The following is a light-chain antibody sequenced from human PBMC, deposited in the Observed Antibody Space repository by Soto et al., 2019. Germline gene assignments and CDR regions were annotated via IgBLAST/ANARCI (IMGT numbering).Light chain of an antibody. Sequence: DIVLTQSPGTLSLSPGERGTLSCRASQTFSNSFLSWFQQLPGQAPRLLIYGATMRATGIPDRFSGSGSGTDFTLTISRLEPEDFAVYYCQQCGSSSTFGQGTRLEIK. V-gene: IGKV3-20*01. CDR2: GAT. CDR1: QTFSNSF. J-gene: IGKJ5*01. CDR3: QQCGSSST.